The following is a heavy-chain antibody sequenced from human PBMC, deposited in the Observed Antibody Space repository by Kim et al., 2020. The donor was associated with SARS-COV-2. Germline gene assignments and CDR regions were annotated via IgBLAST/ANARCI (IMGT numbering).Heavy chain of an antibody. J-gene: IGHJ6*02. CDR2: ISAYNGNT. Sequence: ASVKVSCKASGYTFTSYGISWVRQAPGQGLEWMGWISAYNGNTNYAQKLQGRVTMTTDTSTSTAYMELRSLRSDDTAVYYCARADWAAAGTISYYYYYGMDVWGQGTTVTVSS. V-gene: IGHV1-18*01. CDR3: ARADWAAAGTISYYYYYGMDV. CDR1: GYTFTSYG. D-gene: IGHD6-13*01.